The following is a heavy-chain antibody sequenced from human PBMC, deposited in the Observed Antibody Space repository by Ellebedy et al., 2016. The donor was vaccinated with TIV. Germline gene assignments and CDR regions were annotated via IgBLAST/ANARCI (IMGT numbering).Heavy chain of an antibody. CDR3: ARGPEGLPDYFDH. CDR1: GGTFSSDA. Sequence: AASVTVSCKASGGTFSSDAISWVRQAPGQGLEWMGGIIPIFGSANYAQNFQGRVTITADESTTTGYMELSSLRSDDTAVFYCARGPEGLPDYFDHWGQGTLVTVSS. V-gene: IGHV1-69*13. D-gene: IGHD4-11*01. J-gene: IGHJ4*02. CDR2: IIPIFGSA.